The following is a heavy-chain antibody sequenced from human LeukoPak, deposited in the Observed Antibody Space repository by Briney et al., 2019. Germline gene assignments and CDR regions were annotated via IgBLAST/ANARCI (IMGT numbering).Heavy chain of an antibody. Sequence: PGGSLRLSCAPSGFTFSSYWMSWVRQAPGKGLEWVANIKQDGSEKYYVDSVKGRFTISRDNAKNSLYLKMNSLRAEDTAVYYCARVGAVAGNFDYWGQGTLVTVSS. D-gene: IGHD6-19*01. V-gene: IGHV3-7*01. CDR2: IKQDGSEK. J-gene: IGHJ4*02. CDR1: GFTFSSYW. CDR3: ARVGAVAGNFDY.